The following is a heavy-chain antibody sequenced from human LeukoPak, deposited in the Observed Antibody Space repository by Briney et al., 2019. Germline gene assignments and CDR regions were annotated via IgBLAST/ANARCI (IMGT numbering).Heavy chain of an antibody. J-gene: IGHJ3*02. CDR3: AIQVVNDAFDI. Sequence: PSETLSLTCTVSGGSISSSSYYWGWIRQPPGKGLEWIGSIYYSGSTYYNPSLKSRVTISVDTSKNQFSLKLSSVTAADTAVYYCAIQVVNDAFDIWGQGAMVTVSS. CDR2: IYYSGST. V-gene: IGHV4-39*01. CDR1: GGSISSSSYY. D-gene: IGHD2-2*01.